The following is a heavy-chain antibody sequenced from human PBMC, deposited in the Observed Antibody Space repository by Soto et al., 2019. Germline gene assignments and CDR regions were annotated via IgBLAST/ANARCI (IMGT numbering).Heavy chain of an antibody. CDR1: GGSISSGGYS. D-gene: IGHD5-12*01. CDR3: ARRAYSGSDSGWFDL. J-gene: IGHJ5*02. Sequence: LSLTCAVSGGSISSGGYSWSWIRQPPGKGLEWIGYIYHSGSAYYNPSLKSRVTISVDRSNNLFSLKMRSVSAADTAMYYCARRAYSGSDSGWFDLWGRGILVTVSS. V-gene: IGHV4-30-2*01. CDR2: IYHSGSA.